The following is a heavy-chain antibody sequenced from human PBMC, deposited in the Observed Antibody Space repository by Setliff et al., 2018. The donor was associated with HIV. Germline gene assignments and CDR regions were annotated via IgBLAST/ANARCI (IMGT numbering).Heavy chain of an antibody. Sequence: ASVKVSCKASGYTFTSNHMHWGRQAPGQGLEWMGTINPSGGDTIYAPEFQGRVTMTTDTSTRTAYMELSGLTSEDTAVYYCATRAYDSRGYLRSRVSGAAFDIWGQGTMVTVSS. CDR3: ATRAYDSRGYLRSRVSGAAFDI. CDR1: GYTFTSNH. D-gene: IGHD3-22*01. J-gene: IGHJ3*02. V-gene: IGHV1-46*01. CDR2: INPSGGDT.